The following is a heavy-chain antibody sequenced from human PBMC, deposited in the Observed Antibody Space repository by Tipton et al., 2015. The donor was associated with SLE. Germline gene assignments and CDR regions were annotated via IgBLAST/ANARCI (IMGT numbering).Heavy chain of an antibody. Sequence: TLSLTCAVYGGSFSSYYWIWIRQPPGKGPEWIGEINHSGSTNYNPSLKSRVTISVDTSKSQFSLKLSSVTAADTAVYYCARARWALDAFDIWGQGTMVTVSS. CDR3: ARARWALDAFDI. CDR2: INHSGST. J-gene: IGHJ3*02. V-gene: IGHV4-34*01. CDR1: GGSFSSYY. D-gene: IGHD5-24*01.